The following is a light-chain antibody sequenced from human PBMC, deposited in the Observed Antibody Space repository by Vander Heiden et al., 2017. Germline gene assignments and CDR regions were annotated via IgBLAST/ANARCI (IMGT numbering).Light chain of an antibody. J-gene: IGKJ1*01. CDR2: WAS. CDR3: QQYYSTPPRT. Sequence: IVMTQSPDSLALPLGERATINCKSSQSVLYSSNNKNYLAWYQQKPGQPPKLLIYWASTRESGVPDRFSGSGSGTDFTLTISSLQAEDVAVYYCQQYYSTPPRTFGQGTKVEIK. V-gene: IGKV4-1*01. CDR1: QSVLYSSNNKNY.